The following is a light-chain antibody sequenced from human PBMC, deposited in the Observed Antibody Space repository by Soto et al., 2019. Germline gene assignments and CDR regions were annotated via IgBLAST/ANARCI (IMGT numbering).Light chain of an antibody. CDR1: QSVSSNY. V-gene: IGKV3-20*01. CDR3: QQYYGTPRT. Sequence: EIVLTQSPGTLSLSPGERATLSCRASQSVSSNYLAWYQQKPGQAPRLLIYGASSRATGIPDRFSGSGSGTDFPLTIRRLQPEDFAMYYCQQYYGTPRTFGQGTKVEIK. CDR2: GAS. J-gene: IGKJ1*01.